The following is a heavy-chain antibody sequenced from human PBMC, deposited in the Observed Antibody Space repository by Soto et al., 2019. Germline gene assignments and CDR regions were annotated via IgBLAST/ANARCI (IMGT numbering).Heavy chain of an antibody. V-gene: IGHV1-8*01. Sequence: QVQLVQSGAEVKKPGASVKVSCKASGYTFTSYDINWVRQATGQGLEWMGWMNPNSGNTGYAQKFQGRVTMTRNTSISTAYMELSSLRSEDTAVYYCARGDPRRPLGTLYDYVWGSYRDLDYWGQGTLVTVSS. D-gene: IGHD3-16*02. CDR2: MNPNSGNT. CDR3: ARGDPRRPLGTLYDYVWGSYRDLDY. J-gene: IGHJ4*02. CDR1: GYTFTSYD.